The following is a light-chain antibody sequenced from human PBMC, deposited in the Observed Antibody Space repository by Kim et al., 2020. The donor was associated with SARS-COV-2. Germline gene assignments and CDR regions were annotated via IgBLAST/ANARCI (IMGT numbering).Light chain of an antibody. CDR3: QQCFDSSLHT. CDR1: QSVSSNS. CDR2: GAS. V-gene: IGKV3-20*01. J-gene: IGKJ2*01. Sequence: EIVLTQSPATLSLSPGERATLSCRASQSVSSNSLAWYQQKPGQAPRLLIHGASNRATGIPDRFSGSGSGTDFTLTINRLEPEDFAVYYCQQCFDSSLHTFGQGTKLGI.